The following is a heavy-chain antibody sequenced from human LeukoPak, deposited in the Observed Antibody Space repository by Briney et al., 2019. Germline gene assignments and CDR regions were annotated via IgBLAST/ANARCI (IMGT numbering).Heavy chain of an antibody. V-gene: IGHV4-39*07. Sequence: SETLSLTCTVSGGSISSSSYYWGWIRQPPGKGLEWIGSIYYSGSTYYNPSLKSRDTISVDTSKNQFSLKLSSVTAADTAVYYCARGSIVVVPAAPLLDWFDPWGQGTLVTVSS. D-gene: IGHD2-2*01. CDR2: IYYSGST. J-gene: IGHJ5*02. CDR1: GGSISSSSYY. CDR3: ARGSIVVVPAAPLLDWFDP.